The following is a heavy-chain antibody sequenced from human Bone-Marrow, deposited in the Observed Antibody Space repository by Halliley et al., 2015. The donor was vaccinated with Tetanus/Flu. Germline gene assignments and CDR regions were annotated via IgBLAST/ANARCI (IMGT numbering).Heavy chain of an antibody. D-gene: IGHD6-19*01. CDR3: AILGSGWYSA. Sequence: REWMGRIDPSDSYTDYSPSFQGHVTISADKSTRSAYLQYNGLQASDTAIYYCAILGSGWYSAWGQGTLVTVSS. CDR2: IDPSDSYT. V-gene: IGHV5-10-1*01. J-gene: IGHJ4*02.